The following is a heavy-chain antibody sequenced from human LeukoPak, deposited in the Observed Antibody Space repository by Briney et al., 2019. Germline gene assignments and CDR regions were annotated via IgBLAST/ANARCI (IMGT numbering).Heavy chain of an antibody. CDR3: ARTPPRGLIDF. CDR2: MSPNSANT. Sequence: GASVKVSCKASGYSFTYYDFNWVRQAAGPGIEWMGGMSPNSANTGFAQKFQGRVTITRDSSIRTAYMALSSLTSEDTAVYFCARTPPRGLIDFWGQGSLVTVSS. V-gene: IGHV1-8*03. J-gene: IGHJ4*02. D-gene: IGHD3-16*01. CDR1: GYSFTYYD.